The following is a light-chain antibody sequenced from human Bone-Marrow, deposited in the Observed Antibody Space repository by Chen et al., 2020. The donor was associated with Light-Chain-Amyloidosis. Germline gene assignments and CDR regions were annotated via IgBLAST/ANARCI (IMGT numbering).Light chain of an antibody. CDR2: GAS. Sequence: IVLTQSPGTLSLSPGERATLSCRASQSVTSSYLAWYQQKPGQAPRLLIYGASSRATGIPDRFSGSGSGTDFTLSISRLEPEDFAVYYCQHYGSSTWTFGQGTKVEIK. CDR3: QHYGSSTWT. J-gene: IGKJ1*01. CDR1: QSVTSSY. V-gene: IGKV3-20*01.